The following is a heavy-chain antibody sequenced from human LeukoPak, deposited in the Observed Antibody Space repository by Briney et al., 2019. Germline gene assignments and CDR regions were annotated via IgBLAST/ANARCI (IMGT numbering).Heavy chain of an antibody. Sequence: SETLSLTCTVSGGSISGYYWSWIRQPPGKGLEWIGYIYYGGSTDYNPSLKSRVTISVDTSKNQFSLKLSSVTAADTAVYYCARRQLSNYYYYGMDVWGQGTTVTVSS. J-gene: IGHJ6*02. V-gene: IGHV4-59*08. D-gene: IGHD1-1*01. CDR2: IYYGGST. CDR3: ARRQLSNYYYYGMDV. CDR1: GGSISGYY.